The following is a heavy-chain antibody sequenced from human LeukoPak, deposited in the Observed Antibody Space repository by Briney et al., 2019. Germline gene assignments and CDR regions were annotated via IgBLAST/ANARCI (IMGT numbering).Heavy chain of an antibody. CDR3: AKETVDRRFAFDI. CDR2: FTNDGYT. D-gene: IGHD3-3*01. Sequence: GGSLRLSCASSGFMFNRYAMSWVREAPGKGLEWVSSFTNDGYTFYADSVKGQFTISRDNSKNTLYLEMSSLRAEDTAIYYCAKETVDRRFAFDIWGQGTKVSVSS. CDR1: GFMFNRYA. J-gene: IGHJ3*02. V-gene: IGHV3-23*01.